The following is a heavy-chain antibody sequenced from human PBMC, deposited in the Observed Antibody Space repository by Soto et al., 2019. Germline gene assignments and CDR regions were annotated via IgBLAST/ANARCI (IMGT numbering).Heavy chain of an antibody. V-gene: IGHV4-4*02. CDR2: IYHSGST. CDR3: ARLFTVRTITVGTNWFGS. Sequence: SETLSLTCAVSGGSISSSNWWSWVRQPPGKGLEWIGEIYHSGSTNYNPSLKSRVTISVDKSKNQFSLKLSSVTAADTAVYYCARLFTVRTITVGTNWFGSWGQGTLVTVSS. J-gene: IGHJ5*01. D-gene: IGHD3-10*01. CDR1: GGSISSSNW.